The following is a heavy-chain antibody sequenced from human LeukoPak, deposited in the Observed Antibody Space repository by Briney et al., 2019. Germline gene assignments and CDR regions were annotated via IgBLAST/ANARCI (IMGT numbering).Heavy chain of an antibody. CDR1: GFTVSSNY. D-gene: IGHD4-17*01. CDR2: IYSGGST. V-gene: IGHV3-53*05. CDR3: AKSATVTTYSFDY. J-gene: IGHJ4*02. Sequence: GGSLRLSCAASGFTVSSNYMSWVRQAPGKGLEWVSVIYSGGSTYYADSVKGRFTISRDNSKNTLYLQMNSLRAEDTALYYCAKSATVTTYSFDYWGQGTLVTVSS.